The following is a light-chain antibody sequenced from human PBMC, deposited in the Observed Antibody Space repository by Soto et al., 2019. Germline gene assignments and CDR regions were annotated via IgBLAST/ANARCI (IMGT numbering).Light chain of an antibody. CDR2: EVT. CDR1: SSDVGLYDY. V-gene: IGLV2-8*01. J-gene: IGLJ1*01. CDR3: SSYGGNSNYV. Sequence: QSVLTQPPSASGSPRQSVTISCTGTSSDVGLYDYVSWYQQHPGKVPKLLIYEVTQRPSGVPDRFSGSKSGNTASLTVSGLQAEDEADYYCSSYGGNSNYVFGTGTKVTVL.